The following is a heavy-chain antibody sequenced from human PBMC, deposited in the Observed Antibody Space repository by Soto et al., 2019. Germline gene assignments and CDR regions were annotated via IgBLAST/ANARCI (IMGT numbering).Heavy chain of an antibody. Sequence: EVQLVESGGGLVQPGGSLRLSCAASGFTFSDHYMDWVRQAPGKGLEWVGRIRNKAQGYTTEYAASVKGRFTISRDDSKNSLYLQMNSLRIEDTAVYSCVRVRSSSWRLDVFDLWGQGTMVTVSS. J-gene: IGHJ3*01. CDR2: IRNKAQGYTT. V-gene: IGHV3-72*01. CDR3: VRVRSSSWRLDVFDL. CDR1: GFTFSDHY. D-gene: IGHD6-13*01.